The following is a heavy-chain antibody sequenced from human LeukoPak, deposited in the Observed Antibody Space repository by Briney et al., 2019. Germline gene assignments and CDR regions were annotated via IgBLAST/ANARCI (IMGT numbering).Heavy chain of an antibody. CDR3: ARESVGNYILFDY. CDR1: GGSISSGGYY. J-gene: IGHJ4*02. V-gene: IGHV4-31*03. D-gene: IGHD4-11*01. CDR2: IYYSGST. Sequence: SETLSLTCTVSGGSISSGGYYWSWIRQHPGKGLEWIGYIYYSGSTYYNPSLKSRVTISVDTSKNQFSPKLSSVTAADTAVYYCARESVGNYILFDYWGQGTLVTVSS.